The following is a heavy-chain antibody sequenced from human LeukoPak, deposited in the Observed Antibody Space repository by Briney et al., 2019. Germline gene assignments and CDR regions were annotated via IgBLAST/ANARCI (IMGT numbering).Heavy chain of an antibody. Sequence: SETLSLTCTVSGGSIDNFYWSWIRQSPGKGLEWIGYLYYTGVTNSNPSLRRWVTISLDRSKNQFSLNLKSVTAADTAVYYCARERSSYGAFEIWGQGTMVTVSS. CDR2: LYYTGVT. J-gene: IGHJ3*02. V-gene: IGHV4-59*12. CDR3: ARERSSYGAFEI. D-gene: IGHD5-18*01. CDR1: GGSIDNFY.